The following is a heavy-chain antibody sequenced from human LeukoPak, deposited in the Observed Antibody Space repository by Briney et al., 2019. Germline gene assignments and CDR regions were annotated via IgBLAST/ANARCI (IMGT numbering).Heavy chain of an antibody. Sequence: SETLSLTCSVSGGSISSGTYYWSWIRQPAGKGLEWIGRIYTSGSTHYNPSLKSRVTISADTSKNQFSLKLSSVTAADTAVYYCARHRSGWLQSSFDYWGQGTLVTVSS. J-gene: IGHJ4*02. CDR3: ARHRSGWLQSSFDY. CDR2: IYTSGST. V-gene: IGHV4-61*02. CDR1: GGSISSGTYY. D-gene: IGHD5-24*01.